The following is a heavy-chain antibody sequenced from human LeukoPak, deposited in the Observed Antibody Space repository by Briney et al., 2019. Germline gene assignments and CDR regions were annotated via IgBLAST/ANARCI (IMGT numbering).Heavy chain of an antibody. CDR2: IYYSGST. V-gene: IGHV4-59*01. Sequence: PSETLSLTCTVSGGSISSYYWSWIRQPPGKGLEWIGYIYYSGSTNYNPSLKSRVTISVDTSKNQFSLKLSSVTAADTAVYYCARARKGLGWFDPWGQGTLVTVSS. CDR3: ARARKGLGWFDP. D-gene: IGHD5-12*01. J-gene: IGHJ5*02. CDR1: GGSISSYY.